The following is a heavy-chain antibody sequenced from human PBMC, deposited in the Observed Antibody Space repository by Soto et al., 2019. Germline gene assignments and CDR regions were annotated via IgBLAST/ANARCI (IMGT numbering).Heavy chain of an antibody. CDR3: ARDRPYDSTFDY. V-gene: IGHV4-31*03. J-gene: IGHJ4*02. Sequence: SSETLSLTCTVSGGSISSGGYYWSWIRQHPGKGLEWIGYIYYSGSTYYNPSLKSRVTISVDTSKNQFSLKLSSVTAADTAVYYCARDRPYDSTFDYWGQGTLVTVSS. CDR2: IYYSGST. CDR1: GGSISSGGYY. D-gene: IGHD3-22*01.